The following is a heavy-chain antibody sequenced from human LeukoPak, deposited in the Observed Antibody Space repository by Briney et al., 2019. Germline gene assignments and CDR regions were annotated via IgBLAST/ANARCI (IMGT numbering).Heavy chain of an antibody. CDR3: ASTGVERLSITGTTWFFDN. V-gene: IGHV3-7*01. Sequence: GGSLRLSCAASGFTFSTYWMTWVRQVPGKGLEWVANIRQDGSEKYYVDSVKGRFTISRDNAKNSLYLQMNSLRAEDTAVYYCASTGVERLSITGTTWFFDNWGQGTLVSVS. J-gene: IGHJ4*02. CDR2: IRQDGSEK. CDR1: GFTFSTYW. D-gene: IGHD1-7*01.